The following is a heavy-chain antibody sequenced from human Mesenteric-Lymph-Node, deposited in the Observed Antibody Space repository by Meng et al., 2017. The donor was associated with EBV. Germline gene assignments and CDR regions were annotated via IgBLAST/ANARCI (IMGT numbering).Heavy chain of an antibody. CDR3: ARRREYSSGWPIDY. J-gene: IGHJ4*02. D-gene: IGHD6-19*01. CDR1: GDSLTSTNW. CDR2: IFHSGIT. V-gene: IGHV4-4*02. Sequence: QGTGPGLVEPSGTLSLTRAASGDSLTSTNWWSWVRQPPGKGLEWIGEIFHSGITNYNPSLKSRITLSVDKSKNLFSLNLRSVTAADTAVYFCARRREYSSGWPIDYWGQGTLVTVSS.